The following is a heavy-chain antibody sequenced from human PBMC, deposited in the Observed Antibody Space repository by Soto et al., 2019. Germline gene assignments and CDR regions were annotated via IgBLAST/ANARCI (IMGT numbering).Heavy chain of an antibody. V-gene: IGHV3-23*01. J-gene: IGHJ1*01. Sequence: PGGSLRLSCAASGFTFSSYAMSWVRQAPGKGLEWVSAISGSGGSTYYADSVKGRFTISRDNSKNTLYLQMNSLRAEDTAVYYCAKDPRDYDFWSGYHAHLEYFQHWGQGTLVTVSS. CDR3: AKDPRDYDFWSGYHAHLEYFQH. CDR2: ISGSGGST. D-gene: IGHD3-3*01. CDR1: GFTFSSYA.